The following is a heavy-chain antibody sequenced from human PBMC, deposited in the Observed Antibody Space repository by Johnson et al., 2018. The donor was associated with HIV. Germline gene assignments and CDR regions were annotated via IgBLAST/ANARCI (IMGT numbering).Heavy chain of an antibody. J-gene: IGHJ3*02. V-gene: IGHV3-49*03. Sequence: VQLVESGGDLVQPGRSLRLSCTASGFTFGDYAMSWFRQAPGKGLEWVGFIRSEAYGGTTDYAASVKGRVTISRDDSESIAYLEMNSLKTEDSAVYYCTTDWVDYYDSSGYFYDAFDIWGLGTLVTVSS. D-gene: IGHD3-22*01. CDR3: TTDWVDYYDSSGYFYDAFDI. CDR1: GFTFGDYA. CDR2: IRSEAYGGTT.